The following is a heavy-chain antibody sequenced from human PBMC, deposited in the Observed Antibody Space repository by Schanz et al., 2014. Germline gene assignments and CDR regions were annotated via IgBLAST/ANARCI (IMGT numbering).Heavy chain of an antibody. CDR3: AKQHIVRGVIYLNWFDS. Sequence: VQLVASGGGVVQPGRSPRLSCAASGFTFSTHAMHWVRQAPGKGLEWVALVSSDGNNDYYTDSVKGRFTISRDNSKNTVHLQMNSLRAEDTAVYYCAKQHIVRGVIYLNWFDSWGEGTLVTVSA. V-gene: IGHV3-30*18. D-gene: IGHD3-10*01. J-gene: IGHJ5*01. CDR1: GFTFSTHA. CDR2: VSSDGNND.